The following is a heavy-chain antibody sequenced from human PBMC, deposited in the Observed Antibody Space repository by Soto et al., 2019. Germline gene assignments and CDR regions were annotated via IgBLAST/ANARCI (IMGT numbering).Heavy chain of an antibody. V-gene: IGHV1-69*13. CDR1: GGTFSSYA. D-gene: IGHD3-10*01. Sequence: SVKVSCKASGGTFSSYAISWVRQAPGQGLEWMGGIIPIFGTANYAQKFQGRVTITADESTSTAYMELSSLRSEDTAVYYCARKGNGRGVIIPYYYYGMDVWGQGTTVTVSS. CDR3: ARKGNGRGVIIPYYYYGMDV. J-gene: IGHJ6*02. CDR2: IIPIFGTA.